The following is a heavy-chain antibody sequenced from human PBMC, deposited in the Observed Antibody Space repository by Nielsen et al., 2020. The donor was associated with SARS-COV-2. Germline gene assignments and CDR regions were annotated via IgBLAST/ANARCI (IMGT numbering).Heavy chain of an antibody. CDR1: GFTFSSYA. J-gene: IGHJ5*02. Sequence: GGSLRLSCAASGFTFSSYAMSWVRQAPGKGLEWVSAISGSGGSTYYADSVKGRFTISRDNSKNTLYLQMNSLRAEDTAVYYCAKDWTAAGTREHNWFDPWGQGTLVTVSS. V-gene: IGHV3-23*01. CDR2: ISGSGGST. D-gene: IGHD6-13*01. CDR3: AKDWTAAGTREHNWFDP.